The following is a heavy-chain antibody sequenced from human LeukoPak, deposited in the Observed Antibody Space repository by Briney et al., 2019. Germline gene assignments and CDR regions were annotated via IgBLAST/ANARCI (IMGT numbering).Heavy chain of an antibody. Sequence: GGSLRLSCAACGFTFSSYDMHRVRQATGKGLEWVSAIGTAGDTYYPGSVKGQFTISRENAKNSLYLQMNSLRAGDTAVYYCARNPLRLGELSCFDYWGQGTLVTVSS. J-gene: IGHJ4*02. CDR2: IGTAGDT. D-gene: IGHD3-16*02. V-gene: IGHV3-13*03. CDR3: ARNPLRLGELSCFDY. CDR1: GFTFSSYD.